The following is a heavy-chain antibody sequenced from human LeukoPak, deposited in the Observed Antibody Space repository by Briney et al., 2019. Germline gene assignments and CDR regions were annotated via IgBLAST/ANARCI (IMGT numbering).Heavy chain of an antibody. Sequence: GESLKISCKGSGYSFTSYWIGWVRQMPGKGLEWMGIIYPGDSDTRYSPSFQGQVTISADKSISTAYPQWSSLKASDTAMYYCARQAVPAAIWFDPWGQGTLVTVSS. CDR1: GYSFTSYW. CDR3: ARQAVPAAIWFDP. J-gene: IGHJ5*02. V-gene: IGHV5-51*01. D-gene: IGHD2-2*01. CDR2: IYPGDSDT.